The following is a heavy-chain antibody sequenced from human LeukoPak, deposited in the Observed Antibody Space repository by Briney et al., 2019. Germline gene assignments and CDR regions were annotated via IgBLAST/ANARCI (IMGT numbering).Heavy chain of an antibody. J-gene: IGHJ4*02. D-gene: IGHD3-22*01. Sequence: ASVTVSCKASGYTFTSYYLYWVRQAPGQGLEWMGIINPSGGSTNYAQKLQGRVTMTTDTSTSTAYMELRSLRSDDTAVYYCARSDNYYDSSGYYYYWGQETLVTVSS. CDR1: GYTFTSYY. CDR2: INPSGGST. CDR3: ARSDNYYDSSGYYYY. V-gene: IGHV1-46*01.